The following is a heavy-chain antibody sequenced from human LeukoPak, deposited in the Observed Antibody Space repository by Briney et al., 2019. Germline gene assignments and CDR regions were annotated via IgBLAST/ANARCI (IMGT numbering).Heavy chain of an antibody. CDR1: GFTFSSYA. Sequence: PGGSLRLSCAASGFTFSSYAMHWVRQAPGKGLEYVSAISSNGGSTYYANSVKGRFTISRDNTKNTLYLQMGSLRAEDMAVYYCARDGLDCSSTSCYGDYWGQGTLVTVSS. D-gene: IGHD2-2*01. V-gene: IGHV3-64*01. J-gene: IGHJ4*02. CDR3: ARDGLDCSSTSCYGDY. CDR2: ISSNGGST.